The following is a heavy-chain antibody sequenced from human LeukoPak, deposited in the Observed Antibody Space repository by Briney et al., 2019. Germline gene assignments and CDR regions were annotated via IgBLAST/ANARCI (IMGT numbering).Heavy chain of an antibody. Sequence: SETLSLTCSVSGGSFSSYFWSWVRQPAGKGLEWIGRIYPSGNTNYNPSLKSRVTLSVDTSKTQFSLRLSSVTAADTAVYFCARGPYSYDSSGAFDIWGQGTMVTVSS. CDR3: ARGPYSYDSSGAFDI. J-gene: IGHJ3*02. D-gene: IGHD3-22*01. V-gene: IGHV4-4*07. CDR2: IYPSGNT. CDR1: GGSFSSYF.